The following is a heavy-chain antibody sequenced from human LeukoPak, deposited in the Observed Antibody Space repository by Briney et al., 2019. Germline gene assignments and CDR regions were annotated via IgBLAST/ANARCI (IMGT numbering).Heavy chain of an antibody. CDR3: ARKVLGEWLLGEAFDI. J-gene: IGHJ3*02. CDR1: GYTFTGYY. CDR2: IIPILGIA. V-gene: IGHV1-69*02. Sequence: ASVKVSCKASGYTFTGYYMHWVRQAPGQGLEWMGRIIPILGIANYAQKFQGRVTITADKSTSTAYMELSSLRSEDTAVYYCARKVLGEWLLGEAFDIWGQGTMVTVSS. D-gene: IGHD3-3*01.